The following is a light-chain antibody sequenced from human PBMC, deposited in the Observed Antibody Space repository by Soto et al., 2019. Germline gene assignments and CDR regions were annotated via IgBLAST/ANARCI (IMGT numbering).Light chain of an antibody. Sequence: IVLTQSPGTVSLSPGERATLSFRASQSVSSNLAWYQQKPGQAPRLLIYGASNRATGIPDRFSGSGSGTDFTLTISRLEPEDFAVYYCQQYGSSGTFGQGTKVDIK. V-gene: IGKV3-20*01. J-gene: IGKJ1*01. CDR1: QSVSSN. CDR2: GAS. CDR3: QQYGSSGT.